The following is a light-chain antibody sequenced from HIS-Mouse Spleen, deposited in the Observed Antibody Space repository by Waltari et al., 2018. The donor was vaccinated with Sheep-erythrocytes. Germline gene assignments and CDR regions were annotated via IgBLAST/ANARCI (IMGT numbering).Light chain of an antibody. CDR2: GAS. CDR3: QQYNNWPPYT. J-gene: IGKJ2*01. V-gene: IGKV3-15*01. CDR1: QSVSSN. Sequence: EIVMTQSPATLSVSPGERATLSCRASQSVSSNLSWYQQKPGQAPRLLIYGASTRANGIPARFSGSGSGTEFTITISSMQSEDFAVYYCQQYNNWPPYTVGQGTKLEIK.